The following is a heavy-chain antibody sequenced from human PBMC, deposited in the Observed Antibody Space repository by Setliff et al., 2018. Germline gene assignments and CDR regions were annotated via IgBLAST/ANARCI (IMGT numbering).Heavy chain of an antibody. CDR1: GYTFTAYY. D-gene: IGHD3-16*02. Sequence: ASVKVSCKTSGYTFTAYYIYWVRQAPGHGLELMGRIHPNTGSTNYLQDFQGRVTITRDTSIYTVYMELTGLTSGDAAVYYCAKQGYSDSLYAFDVWGQGTVVTVTS. J-gene: IGHJ3*01. CDR3: AKQGYSDSLYAFDV. CDR2: IHPNTGST. V-gene: IGHV1-2*06.